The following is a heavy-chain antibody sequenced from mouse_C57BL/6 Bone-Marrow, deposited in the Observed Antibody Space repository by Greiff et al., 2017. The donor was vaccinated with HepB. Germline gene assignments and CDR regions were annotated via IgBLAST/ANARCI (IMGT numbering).Heavy chain of an antibody. V-gene: IGHV1-63*01. J-gene: IGHJ4*01. CDR2: IYPGGGYT. Sequence: QVQLQQSGAELVRPGTSVKMSCKASGYTFTNYWIGWVKQRPGHGLEWIGDIYPGGGYTNYNEKFKGKATLTADKSSSTAYMQFSSLTSEDYAIYCCARLRRGYYAMDYWGQGTSVTVSS. D-gene: IGHD2-12*01. CDR3: ARLRRGYYAMDY. CDR1: GYTFTNYW.